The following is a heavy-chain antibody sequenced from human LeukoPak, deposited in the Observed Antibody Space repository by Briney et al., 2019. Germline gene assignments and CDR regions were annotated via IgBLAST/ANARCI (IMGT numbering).Heavy chain of an antibody. Sequence: GGSLRLSCAASGFTFSSYDMHWVRQATGKGLEWVSAIGTAGDTYYPGSVKGRFTISRENAKNSLYLQMNSLRAGDTAVYYCARGGDYYDSSGLDYWGQGTLVTVSS. CDR1: GFTFSSYD. V-gene: IGHV3-13*01. CDR2: IGTAGDT. CDR3: ARGGDYYDSSGLDY. J-gene: IGHJ4*02. D-gene: IGHD3-22*01.